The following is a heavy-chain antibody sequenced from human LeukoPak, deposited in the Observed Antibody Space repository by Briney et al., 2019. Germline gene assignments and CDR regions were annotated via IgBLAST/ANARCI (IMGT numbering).Heavy chain of an antibody. Sequence: GEALKISFEGAGYSFTSYWIGWVRQRPGKGLEWMGIIYPGDSDTRYSPSFQGQVTISADKSISTAYLQWSSLKASDTAMYYCATNSYGHSYYFDYWGQGTLVTVSS. J-gene: IGHJ4*02. V-gene: IGHV5-51*01. CDR3: ATNSYGHSYYFDY. D-gene: IGHD5-18*01. CDR2: IYPGDSDT. CDR1: GYSFTSYW.